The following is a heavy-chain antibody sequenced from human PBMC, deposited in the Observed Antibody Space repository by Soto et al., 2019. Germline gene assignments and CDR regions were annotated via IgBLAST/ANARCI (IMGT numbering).Heavy chain of an antibody. Sequence: ASVKVSCKASGYTFTIYDINWVRQATGQRLEWMGWMNPNSGNTGYAQKFQGRVTMTRNTSISTAYMELSSLRSEDTAVYYCARGRRWLQLGYYYYGMDVWGQGTTVTVSS. CDR1: GYTFTIYD. CDR3: ARGRRWLQLGYYYYGMDV. J-gene: IGHJ6*02. CDR2: MNPNSGNT. D-gene: IGHD5-12*01. V-gene: IGHV1-8*01.